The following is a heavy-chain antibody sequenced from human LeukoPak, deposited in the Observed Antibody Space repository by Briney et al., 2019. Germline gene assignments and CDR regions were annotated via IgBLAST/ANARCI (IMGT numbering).Heavy chain of an antibody. CDR3: ARALIAAAGTDDAFDI. D-gene: IGHD6-13*01. CDR1: GYTFTSYA. J-gene: IGHJ3*02. V-gene: IGHV1-3*01. CDR2: INAGNGNT. Sequence: ASVKVSCKASGYTFTSYAMHWVRQAPGQRLEWMGWINAGNGNTKYSQKFQGRVTITRDTSASTAYTELSSLRSEDTAVYYCARALIAAAGTDDAFDIWGQGTMVTVSS.